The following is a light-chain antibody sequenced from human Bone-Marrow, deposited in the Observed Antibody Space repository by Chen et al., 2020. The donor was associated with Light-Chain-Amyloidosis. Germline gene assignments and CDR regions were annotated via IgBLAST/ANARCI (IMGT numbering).Light chain of an antibody. J-gene: IGKJ4*01. CDR1: QSISSW. CDR3: QQYNSYSLT. Sequence: DIQMTQSPSTLSASVGDRVTITCRASQSISSWLAWFQQKPGKAPNLLIYKASSLESGVPSRFSGSGSGTEFTLNISSLQPDDFATYYCQQYNSYSLTFGGGTRVEIE. CDR2: KAS. V-gene: IGKV1-5*03.